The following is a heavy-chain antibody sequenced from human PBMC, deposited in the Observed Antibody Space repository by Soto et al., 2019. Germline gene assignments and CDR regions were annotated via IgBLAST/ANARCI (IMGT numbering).Heavy chain of an antibody. CDR1: GGSISSYY. CDR3: ARSPGIAVAGTKNYYYYSGMDV. Sequence: SETLSLTCTVSGGSISSYYWSWIRQPAGKGLEWIGRIYTSGSTNYNPSLKSRVTMSVDTSKNQFSLKLSSVTAADTAVYYCARSPGIAVAGTKNYYYYSGMDVCGQGTTVTVSS. CDR2: IYTSGST. J-gene: IGHJ6*02. D-gene: IGHD6-19*01. V-gene: IGHV4-4*07.